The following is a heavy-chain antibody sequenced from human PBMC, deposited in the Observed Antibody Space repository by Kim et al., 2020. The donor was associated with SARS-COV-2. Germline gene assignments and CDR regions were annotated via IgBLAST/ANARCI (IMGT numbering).Heavy chain of an antibody. Sequence: KGRFTISRDNAKNSLYLQMKSLRAEDTAVYYCARVSTPLVGTYYYYGMDVWGQGTTVTVSS. D-gene: IGHD6-6*01. V-gene: IGHV3-11*06. J-gene: IGHJ6*02. CDR3: ARVSTPLVGTYYYYGMDV.